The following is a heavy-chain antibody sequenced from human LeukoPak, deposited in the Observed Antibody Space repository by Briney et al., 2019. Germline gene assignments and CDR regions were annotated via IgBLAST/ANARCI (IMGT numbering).Heavy chain of an antibody. CDR3: ARGPYYRGSYKGFDF. D-gene: IGHD3-16*01. Sequence: GGSLRLSCAASGFSFNAYAMHWVRQAPGQGLEWVAVISHDETDESSADSVKGRFTISRDNSKNTLYLQMETLRPEDTAFYYRARGPYYRGSYKGFDFWGQGTLVTVSS. V-gene: IGHV3-30*04. J-gene: IGHJ4*02. CDR1: GFSFNAYA. CDR2: ISHDETDE.